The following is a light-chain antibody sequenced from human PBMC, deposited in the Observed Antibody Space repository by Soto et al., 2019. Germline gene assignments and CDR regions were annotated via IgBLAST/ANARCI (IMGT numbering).Light chain of an antibody. J-gene: IGKJ4*01. V-gene: IGKV4-1*01. CDR2: WAS. CDR3: QQYYGIPRA. CDR1: QSVLYNSNNKNN. Sequence: DIVMTQSPDSLAVSLGERPTIKCKSSQSVLYNSNNKNNLAWYQQKSGQPPKLLIYWASTRESGVPDRFSGSGFVTDFTLTISSLQAEEVGIYHGQQYYGIPRAVGGGTKVEVK.